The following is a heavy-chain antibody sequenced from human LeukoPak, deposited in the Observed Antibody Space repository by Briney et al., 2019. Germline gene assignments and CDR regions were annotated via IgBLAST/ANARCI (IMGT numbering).Heavy chain of an antibody. CDR3: ARSPTYNWNDAWFDL. CDR2: IKQDGSEK. V-gene: IGHV3-7*01. J-gene: IGHJ5*02. D-gene: IGHD1-1*01. CDR1: GFTFSSYW. Sequence: PGGSLRLSCAASGFTFSSYWMSWVRQAPGKGLEWVANIKQDGSEKYYVDSVKGRFTISRDNAKNSLYLQMNSLRAEDTAVYYCARSPTYNWNDAWFDLWGQGTLVTVSS.